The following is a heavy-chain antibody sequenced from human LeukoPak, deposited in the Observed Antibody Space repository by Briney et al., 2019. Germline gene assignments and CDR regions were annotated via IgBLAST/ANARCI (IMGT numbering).Heavy chain of an antibody. CDR3: AREMGVVTAHGIDV. J-gene: IGHJ6*02. D-gene: IGHD4-23*01. CDR2: IYYSGST. Sequence: SETLSLTCIVSGGSISSISSNNYHWGWIRQPPGKGLEWIGSIYYSGSTYYNPSLKSRVTISVDTSKDQFSLKLSSVTAADTALYYCAREMGVVTAHGIDVWGQGTTVTVSS. CDR1: GGSISSISSNNYH. V-gene: IGHV4-39*02.